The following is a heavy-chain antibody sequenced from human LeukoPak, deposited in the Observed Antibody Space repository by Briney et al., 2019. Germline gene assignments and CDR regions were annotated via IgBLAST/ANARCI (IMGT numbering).Heavy chain of an antibody. V-gene: IGHV4-61*02. CDR3: AREGYSSSFDY. J-gene: IGHJ4*02. Sequence: SETLSLTCTVSGGSISSGSYYWSWIRQPAGKGLEWIGRIYTSGSTNYNPSLKSRVTISVDTSKNQFSLKLSSVTAADTAAYYCAREGYSSSFDYWGQGTLVTVSS. D-gene: IGHD6-6*01. CDR1: GGSISSGSYY. CDR2: IYTSGST.